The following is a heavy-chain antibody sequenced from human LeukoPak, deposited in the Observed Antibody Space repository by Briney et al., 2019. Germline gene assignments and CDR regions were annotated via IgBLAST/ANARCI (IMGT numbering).Heavy chain of an antibody. V-gene: IGHV1-69*13. CDR2: IIPIFGTA. Sequence: GASVNVSCKASGGTFSSYAISWVRQAPGQGLEWMGGIIPIFGTANYAQKFQGRVTITADESTSTAYMELSSLRSEDTAVYYCARDLTIFGVALGYWGQGTLVTVSS. CDR1: GGTFSSYA. J-gene: IGHJ4*02. D-gene: IGHD3-3*01. CDR3: ARDLTIFGVALGY.